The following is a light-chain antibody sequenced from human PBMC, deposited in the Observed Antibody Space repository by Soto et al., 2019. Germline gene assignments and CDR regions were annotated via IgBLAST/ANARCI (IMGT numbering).Light chain of an antibody. J-gene: IGKJ2*01. CDR2: GAS. CDR3: QQYGSSPQYT. Sequence: EIVVTQSPGTLSLSPGERATLSCRASQSVSSSYLAWYQQKPGQAPRLLIYGASSRATGIPDRFSGSGSGTDFTLTISRLEPEDFAVYYCQQYGSSPQYTFGQGTKLEI. CDR1: QSVSSSY. V-gene: IGKV3-20*01.